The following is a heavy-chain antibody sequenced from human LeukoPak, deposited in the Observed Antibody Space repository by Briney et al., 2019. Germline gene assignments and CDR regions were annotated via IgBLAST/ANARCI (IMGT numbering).Heavy chain of an antibody. D-gene: IGHD5/OR15-5a*01. CDR2: FDPEGGEA. CDR1: GDTLSELS. Sequence: ASVTVSCKVSGDTLSELSMHWVRQAPGKGLEWMGGFDPEGGEAIYAQKFQGRLTMTEDTSTDTAYMDLRSLRSDDTAVYYCTAGGVYSLLDHWGQGTQVTVSS. CDR3: TAGGVYSLLDH. J-gene: IGHJ4*02. V-gene: IGHV1-24*01.